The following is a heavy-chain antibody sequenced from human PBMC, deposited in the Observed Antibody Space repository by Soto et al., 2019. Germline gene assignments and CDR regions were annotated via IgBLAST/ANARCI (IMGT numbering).Heavy chain of an antibody. V-gene: IGHV1-18*01. D-gene: IGHD3-10*01. CDR3: AKDRFYYASGSQPGNYFDY. J-gene: IGHJ4*02. CDR1: GYSFSTYG. CDR2: ISAYNGQT. Sequence: QVQLVQSRAEVKKTGASVNVSCKASGYSFSTYGITWVRQAPGQGLEWMGWISAYNGQTWYAQKVQGRVTMTTDTSTNTAYMEVMGLTSDDTAVYYCAKDRFYYASGSQPGNYFDYWGQGTLVTVSS.